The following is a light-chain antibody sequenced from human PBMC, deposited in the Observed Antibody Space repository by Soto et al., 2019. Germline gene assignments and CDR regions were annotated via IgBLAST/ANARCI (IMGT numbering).Light chain of an antibody. CDR3: SSYTDSNNFVV. Sequence: QSVVTQPPSASGTPGQRVTISCSGSNSNIGGNSVSWYHHLPGTAPKLLIFNNSQRPSGVPDRFSGSKSGNTASLTVSGLQAEDEADYYCSSYTDSNNFVVFGGGTKLTVL. CDR1: NSNIGGNS. J-gene: IGLJ2*01. V-gene: IGLV1-44*01. CDR2: NNS.